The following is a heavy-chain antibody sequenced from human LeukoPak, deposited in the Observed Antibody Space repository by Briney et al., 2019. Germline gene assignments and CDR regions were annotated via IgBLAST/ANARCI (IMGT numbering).Heavy chain of an antibody. J-gene: IGHJ4*02. D-gene: IGHD5-18*01. CDR1: GDSISSYY. V-gene: IGHV4-4*07. Sequence: PPETLSLTCNVSGDSISSYYWSWIRQPAGKALEWIGRIHPSGSVTFNPSLKSRVTISIDKSMDQVSLRLTSVTAADTAMYYCARDFYGGYTSGFYFDSWGQGTLVTVSS. CDR2: IHPSGSV. CDR3: ARDFYGGYTSGFYFDS.